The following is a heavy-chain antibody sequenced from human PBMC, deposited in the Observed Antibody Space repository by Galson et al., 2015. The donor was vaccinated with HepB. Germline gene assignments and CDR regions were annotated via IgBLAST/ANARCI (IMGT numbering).Heavy chain of an antibody. Sequence: SLRLSCAASGFTFSSYAMHWVRQAPGKGLEWVAVISYDGSHKYFADSVKGRFTISRDDSKNTLYLQMNSLRVEDTAVYYCARAPFLAGYFDYWGQGTLVTVSS. CDR2: ISYDGSHK. CDR1: GFTFSSYA. CDR3: ARAPFLAGYFDY. V-gene: IGHV3-30*04. J-gene: IGHJ4*02. D-gene: IGHD2-21*01.